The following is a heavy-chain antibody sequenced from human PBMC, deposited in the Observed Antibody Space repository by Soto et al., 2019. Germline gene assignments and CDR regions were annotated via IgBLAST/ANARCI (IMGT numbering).Heavy chain of an antibody. CDR2: LIPILGTA. D-gene: IGHD6-13*01. Sequence: QVQLVQSGAEVKKPGSSVKVSCKASRDSFNNYAVTWVRQAPGQGLEWMGGLIPILGTANYAQKFQGRVTITADESTSTAYMDLNSLRSEDTAVYYCATSYGTSWYGDYWGQGTLVTVSS. CDR3: ATSYGTSWYGDY. V-gene: IGHV1-69*01. CDR1: RDSFNNYA. J-gene: IGHJ4*02.